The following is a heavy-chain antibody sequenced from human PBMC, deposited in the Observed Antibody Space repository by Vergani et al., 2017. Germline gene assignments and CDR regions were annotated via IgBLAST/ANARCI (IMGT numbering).Heavy chain of an antibody. CDR1: GYSFTSYW. CDR3: ARQVAVAGKWWGPYYYYGMDV. D-gene: IGHD6-19*01. CDR2: IDPSDSYT. V-gene: IGHV5-10-1*01. J-gene: IGHJ6*02. Sequence: EVQLVQSGAEVKKPGESLRISCKGSGYSFTSYWISWVRQMPGKGLEWMGRIDPSDSYTNYSPSFQGHVTISADKSISTAYLRWSSLKASDTARYYCARQVAVAGKWWGPYYYYGMDVWGQGTTVTVSS.